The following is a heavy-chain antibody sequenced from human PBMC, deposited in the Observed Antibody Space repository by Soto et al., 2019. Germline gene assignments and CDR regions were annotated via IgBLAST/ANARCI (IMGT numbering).Heavy chain of an antibody. V-gene: IGHV5-51*01. J-gene: IGHJ4*02. Sequence: GESLKISCKGSGYSFTSYWIGWVRQMPGKGLEWMGIIYPGDSDTRYSPSFQGQVTISADKSISTAYLQWSSLKASDTAMYYCARRIRDYSSRWYPTRYYFDYWGQGTLVTVSS. CDR3: ARRIRDYSSRWYPTRYYFDY. CDR1: GYSFTSYW. D-gene: IGHD6-13*01. CDR2: IYPGDSDT.